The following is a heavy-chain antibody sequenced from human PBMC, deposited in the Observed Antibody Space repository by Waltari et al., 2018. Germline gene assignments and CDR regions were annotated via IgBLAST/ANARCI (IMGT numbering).Heavy chain of an antibody. CDR3: AKAHHDGYSSIHY. Sequence: QVQLVESGGGVVQPGRSLRLSCAASGFTFSSYGMHWVRRAPGKGLEWVAVIWYDGSNKYYADSVRGRFTISRDNSKNTLYLQMNSLRAEDTAMYYCAKAHHDGYSSIHYWGQGTLVTVSS. J-gene: IGHJ4*02. CDR1: GFTFSSYG. D-gene: IGHD6-19*01. V-gene: IGHV3-30*18. CDR2: IWYDGSNK.